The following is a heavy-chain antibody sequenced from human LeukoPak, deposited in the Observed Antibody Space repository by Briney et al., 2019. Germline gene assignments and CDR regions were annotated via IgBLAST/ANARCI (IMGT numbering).Heavy chain of an antibody. J-gene: IGHJ4*02. CDR1: GFTFSSYS. V-gene: IGHV3-21*01. CDR3: ARNQRYAGTTVY. D-gene: IGHD1-1*01. CDR2: ISSSSSYI. Sequence: NSGGSLRLSCAASGFTFSSYSMNWVRQAPGKGLEWVSSISSSSSYIHYADSVKGRFTISRDNAKNSLYLQMNSLRAEDTAVYYCARNQRYAGTTVYWGQGTLVTVSS.